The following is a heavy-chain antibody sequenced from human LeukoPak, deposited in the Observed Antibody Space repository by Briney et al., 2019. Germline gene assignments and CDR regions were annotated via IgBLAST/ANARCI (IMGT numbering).Heavy chain of an antibody. V-gene: IGHV3-7*03. J-gene: IGHJ3*02. Sequence: PGGSLRLSCAASGFTLSSYWMSWVRQAPGKGLEWVANIKQDGSEKYYVDSVKGRFTISRDNAKNSLYLQMNSPRAEDTAVYYCAREISPTMVRGVIITDAFDIWGQGTMVTVSS. D-gene: IGHD3-10*01. CDR3: AREISPTMVRGVIITDAFDI. CDR1: GFTLSSYW. CDR2: IKQDGSEK.